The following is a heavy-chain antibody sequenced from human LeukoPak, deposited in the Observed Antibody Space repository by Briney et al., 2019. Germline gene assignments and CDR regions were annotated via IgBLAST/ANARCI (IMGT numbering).Heavy chain of an antibody. CDR1: GFTFSSYG. D-gene: IGHD7-27*01. Sequence: GGTLRLSCAASGFTFSSYGMNWVRQAPGKGLEWVSAISGSGGNTYYADSVKGRFTISRDNSKNTLYLQMNSLRAEDTAVYYCARGKATGGHFDYWGQGTLVTVSS. J-gene: IGHJ4*02. CDR3: ARGKATGGHFDY. CDR2: ISGSGGNT. V-gene: IGHV3-23*01.